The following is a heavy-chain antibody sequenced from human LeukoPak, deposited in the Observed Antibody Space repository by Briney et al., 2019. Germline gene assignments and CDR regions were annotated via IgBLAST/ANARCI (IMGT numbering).Heavy chain of an antibody. Sequence: GGSLRLSCAASGFTFSSYSMNWVRQAPGKGLDWFSSISSSSSYIYYADSVKGRFTISRDNAKNSLYLQMNSLRAEDTAVYYCARVDSYCSSTSCPWGQGTLVTVSS. D-gene: IGHD2-2*01. CDR1: GFTFSSYS. CDR3: ARVDSYCSSTSCP. V-gene: IGHV3-21*01. CDR2: ISSSSSYI. J-gene: IGHJ5*02.